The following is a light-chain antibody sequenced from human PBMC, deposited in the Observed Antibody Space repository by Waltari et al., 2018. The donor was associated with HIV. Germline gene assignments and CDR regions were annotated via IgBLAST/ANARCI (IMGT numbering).Light chain of an antibody. Sequence: QSALTQPRSVSGSPGQSVTISCSGASSDVGGYNYVSWYKQHPGKAPKVMMYEVNKRPSGVPDRFSGSKSGNTVSLTISGLQAEDEADYYCCSYTGTYTFVFGGGTKLTVL. J-gene: IGLJ2*01. CDR3: CSYTGTYTFV. CDR2: EVN. CDR1: SSDVGGYNY. V-gene: IGLV2-11*01.